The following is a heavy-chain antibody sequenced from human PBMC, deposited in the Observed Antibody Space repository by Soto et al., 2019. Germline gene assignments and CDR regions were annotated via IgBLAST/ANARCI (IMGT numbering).Heavy chain of an antibody. CDR2: VRDSGAKT. J-gene: IGHJ4*02. CDR1: GFTFRTNP. V-gene: IGHV3-23*01. Sequence: EVQLLESGGELVQPGGSLRLSCVASGFTFRTNPMSWVRQAPGKGLEWASGVRDSGAKTYYAESVKGRFTVSRDNSKNTLYLEMKSLRAEDTAVYYCAKDFQFGGSGTGYFDNWGQGTLVTVSS. D-gene: IGHD3-10*01. CDR3: AKDFQFGGSGTGYFDN.